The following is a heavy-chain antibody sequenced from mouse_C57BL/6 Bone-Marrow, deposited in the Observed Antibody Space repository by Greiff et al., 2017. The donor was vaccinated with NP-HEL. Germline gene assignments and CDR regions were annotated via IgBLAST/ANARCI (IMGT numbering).Heavy chain of an antibody. D-gene: IGHD2-5*01. CDR1: GFTFSSYG. CDR3: ARRDTIVTSDAKDY. Sequence: EVQLVESGGDLVKPGGSLKLSCAASGFTFSSYGMSWVRQTPDKRLEWVATISSGGSYTSYPDSVKGRFTFTRDNAKTTLYLQISSLKSEDTAMYYGARRDTIVTSDAKDYGGQGTAVTVST. J-gene: IGHJ4*01. CDR2: ISSGGSYT. V-gene: IGHV5-6*02.